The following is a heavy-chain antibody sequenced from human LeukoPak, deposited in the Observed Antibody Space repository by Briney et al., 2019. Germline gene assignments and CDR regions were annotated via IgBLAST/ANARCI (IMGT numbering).Heavy chain of an antibody. CDR1: GGSISSSNW. V-gene: IGHV4-4*02. CDR2: IYHSGST. D-gene: IGHD6-13*01. Sequence: SETLSLTCAVSGGSISSSNWWSWVRQPPGKGLEWIGEIYHSGSTNYNPSLKSRVTISVDKSKNQFSLKLSSVTAADTAVYYCARDPGSAAAGTSWFDPWGQETLVTVSS. J-gene: IGHJ5*02. CDR3: ARDPGSAAAGTSWFDP.